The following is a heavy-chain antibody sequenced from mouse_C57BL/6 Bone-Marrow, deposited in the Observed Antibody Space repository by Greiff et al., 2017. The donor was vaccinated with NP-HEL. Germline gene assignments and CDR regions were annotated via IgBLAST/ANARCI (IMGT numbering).Heavy chain of an antibody. V-gene: IGHV5-6*01. CDR3: ARHYYSNCFDY. J-gene: IGHJ2*01. Sequence: EVHLVESGGDLVKPGGSLKLSCAASGFTFSSYGMSWVRQTPDKRLEWVATISSGGSYTYYPDSVKGRFTISRDHAKNTLYLQMSSLKSEDTAMYYCARHYYSNCFDYWGQGTTLTVSS. D-gene: IGHD2-5*01. CDR2: ISSGGSYT. CDR1: GFTFSSYG.